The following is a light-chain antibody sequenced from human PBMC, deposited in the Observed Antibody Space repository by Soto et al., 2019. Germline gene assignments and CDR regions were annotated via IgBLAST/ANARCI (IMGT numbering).Light chain of an antibody. CDR1: QTVSSN. J-gene: IGKJ1*01. CDR3: QQYNKWPRT. Sequence: EIVMTQSPATLSVSPGKRATLSCRASQTVSSNLAWYQQKPGQAPRLLIYSASTRAAGLPARFSGSGSGTEFPLTISRLQSEDFAVYCCQQYNKWPRTFGQGTKVEIK. V-gene: IGKV3-15*01. CDR2: SAS.